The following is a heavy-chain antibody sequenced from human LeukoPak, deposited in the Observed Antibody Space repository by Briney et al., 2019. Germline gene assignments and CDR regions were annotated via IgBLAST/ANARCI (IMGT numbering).Heavy chain of an antibody. CDR2: IKYDGSQK. J-gene: IGHJ4*02. V-gene: IGHV3-7*01. CDR3: ASGFLDDFWSGHF. CDR1: GFTFRTYW. D-gene: IGHD3-3*01. Sequence: GGSLRLSCAASGFTFRTYWMSWVRQAPGKGLEWVANIKYDGSQKYYVVSVKGRFAISRDNAKSSLFLQMSSLRAEDTAMYYCASGFLDDFWSGHFWGQGTLVTVSS.